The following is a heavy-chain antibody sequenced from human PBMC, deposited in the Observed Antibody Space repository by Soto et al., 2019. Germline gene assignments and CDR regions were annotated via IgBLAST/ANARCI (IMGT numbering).Heavy chain of an antibody. D-gene: IGHD2-2*01. V-gene: IGHV1-69*01. Sequence: QVQLVQSGAEVKXPGSXXXVSCXASGGTFSSYAISWVRQAPGQGLEWMGGIIPISGTANYAQKFQGRVTITADESTSTAYMELSSLRSEDTAVYYCARSQGSSTSLEIYYYYYYGMDVWGQGTTVTVSS. CDR3: ARSQGSSTSLEIYYYYYYGMDV. CDR2: IIPISGTA. CDR1: GGTFSSYA. J-gene: IGHJ6*02.